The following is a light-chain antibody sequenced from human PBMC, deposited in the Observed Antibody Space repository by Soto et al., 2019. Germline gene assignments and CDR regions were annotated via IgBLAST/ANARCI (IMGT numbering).Light chain of an antibody. CDR3: QQYGGSRLT. J-gene: IGKJ1*01. CDR1: QSVASIY. V-gene: IGKV3-20*01. Sequence: EIVLTQSPGTLSLSPGERATLSCRASQSVASIYLAWYQQKPGQAPRLLIYGASTRATGIPDRFSGSGSGTDFTLTISRLEPEDSAVYYCQQYGGSRLTFCRGTKVEIK. CDR2: GAS.